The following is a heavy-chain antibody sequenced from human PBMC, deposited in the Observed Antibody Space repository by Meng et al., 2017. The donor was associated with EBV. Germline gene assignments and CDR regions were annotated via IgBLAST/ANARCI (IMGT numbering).Heavy chain of an antibody. CDR1: GFTLRSYS. CDR2: ISSNSIDI. Sequence: ESGGGLVKPGESLRLSCASSGFTLRSYSMNGVRLAPGKGLEWVSSISSNSIDIYYADLVKGRFTISRDNAKNSLFLQMNSLGAEDTAVYYCARDRTSNRFDYWGQGTLVTVSS. D-gene: IGHD2-8*01. J-gene: IGHJ4*02. V-gene: IGHV3-21*01. CDR3: ARDRTSNRFDY.